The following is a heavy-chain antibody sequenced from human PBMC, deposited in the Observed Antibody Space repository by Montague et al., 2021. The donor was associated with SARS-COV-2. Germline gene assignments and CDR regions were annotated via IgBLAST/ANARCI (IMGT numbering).Heavy chain of an antibody. Sequence: SETLSLTCSVSGGQFIRSSHYWAWIRQAPDRGLEWIGNIYFSGSTYSNPSLRSRLTLSLDMSRAQFSLELRSVTASDTALYYCARAYRGGPYWDFFDSWGQGTLVAVSS. J-gene: IGHJ4*02. CDR2: IYFSGST. CDR3: ARAYRGGPYWDFFDS. D-gene: IGHD3-16*02. CDR1: GGQFIRSSHY. V-gene: IGHV4-39*07.